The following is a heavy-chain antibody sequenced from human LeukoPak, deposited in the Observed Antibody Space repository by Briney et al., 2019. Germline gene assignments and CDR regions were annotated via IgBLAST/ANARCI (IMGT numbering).Heavy chain of an antibody. CDR2: IIPIFGTS. Sequence: SVKVSCKASGGSFNAYAISWVRQAPGQGLEWVGGIIPIFGTSNYAQKLQGRVTISTDESTSTAYMEVSSLRSEDTAIYYCARGLDASMETAYDYWGQGTLVTVSS. CDR3: ARGLDASMETAYDY. J-gene: IGHJ4*02. D-gene: IGHD5-18*01. V-gene: IGHV1-69*05. CDR1: GGSFNAYA.